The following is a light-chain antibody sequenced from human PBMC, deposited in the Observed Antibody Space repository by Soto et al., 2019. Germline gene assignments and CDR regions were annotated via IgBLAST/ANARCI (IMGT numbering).Light chain of an antibody. CDR2: GAS. J-gene: IGKJ1*01. CDR3: QQYGTSTWT. Sequence: EIVLAQSPGTLSLSPGERATLSCRATQTVRYSYLAWYQQKPAQPPCLLIYGASNRATGIPDRFSGSGSGTDFTLTISGLEHEDSAVYYCQQYGTSTWTFGQGTKVEIK. V-gene: IGKV3-20*01. CDR1: QTVRYSY.